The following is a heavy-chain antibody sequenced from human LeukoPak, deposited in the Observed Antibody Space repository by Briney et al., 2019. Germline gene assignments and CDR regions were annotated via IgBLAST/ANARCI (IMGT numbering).Heavy chain of an antibody. V-gene: IGHV4-30-4*07. CDR3: ARHDYYDSRTYYYGMDV. J-gene: IGHJ6*02. Sequence: SQTLSLTCAVSGGSISSGGYSWSWIRQPPGKGLEWIGYIYYSGSTNYNPSLKSRVTISVDTSKNQFSLKLSSVTAADTAVYYCARHDYYDSRTYYYGMDVWGQGTTVTVSS. CDR1: GGSISSGGYS. CDR2: IYYSGST. D-gene: IGHD3-22*01.